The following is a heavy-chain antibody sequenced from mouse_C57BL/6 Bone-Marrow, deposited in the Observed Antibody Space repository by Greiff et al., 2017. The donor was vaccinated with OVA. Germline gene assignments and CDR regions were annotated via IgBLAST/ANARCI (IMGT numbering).Heavy chain of an antibody. Sequence: VQRVESGPELVKPGASVKISCKASGYAFSSSWMNWVKQRPGKGLEWIGRIYPGDGDTNYNGKFKGKATLTADKSSSTAYMQLSSLTSEDSAVYFCATIPYAMDYWGQGTSVTVSS. CDR2: IYPGDGDT. CDR3: ATIPYAMDY. CDR1: GYAFSSSW. J-gene: IGHJ4*01. V-gene: IGHV1-82*01.